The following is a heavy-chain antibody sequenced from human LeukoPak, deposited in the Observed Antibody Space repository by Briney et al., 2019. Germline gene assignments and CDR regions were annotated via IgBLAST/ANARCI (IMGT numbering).Heavy chain of an antibody. J-gene: IGHJ4*02. D-gene: IGHD3-22*01. V-gene: IGHV3-7*01. CDR2: IRQDGSER. CDR3: ARSDSTYYYDSSGYYYGVDY. Sequence: GGSLRLSCAASGFTFSSYWMSWVRQAPGKGLEWVANIRQDGSERYYVDSVKGRFTISRDNAKNSLYLQMNSLRAEDTAVYYCARSDSTYYYDSSGYYYGVDYWGQGTLVTVSS. CDR1: GFTFSSYW.